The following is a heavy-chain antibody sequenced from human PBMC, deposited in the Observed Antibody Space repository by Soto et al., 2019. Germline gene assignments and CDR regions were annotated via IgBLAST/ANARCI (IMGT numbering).Heavy chain of an antibody. CDR2: ISYDGSNT. D-gene: IGHD6-13*01. CDR3: AKDLYSSSWYAYDVGMDV. Sequence: QVQLVESGGGVVLPGGSLRLSCAASGFTFSSYGMHWVRQAPGKGLEWVAVISYDGSNTYYADSVKGRFTISRDNSKNTLYLQMNSLRAEDTAVYYCAKDLYSSSWYAYDVGMDVWGQGTTVTVSS. J-gene: IGHJ6*02. V-gene: IGHV3-30*18. CDR1: GFTFSSYG.